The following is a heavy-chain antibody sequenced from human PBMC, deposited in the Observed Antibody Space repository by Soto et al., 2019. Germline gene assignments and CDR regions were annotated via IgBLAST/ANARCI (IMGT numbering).Heavy chain of an antibody. J-gene: IGHJ2*01. D-gene: IGHD2-21*01. CDR3: ARDPFFTYGGNSGYLDV. CDR2: FFHSGST. CDR1: GSSISSAY. V-gene: IGHV4-38-2*02. Sequence: SETLSLTFGVSGSSISSAYWGWIRQPPGKGLEWIGNFFHSGSTYYNSSLESRLTMSINKSKNQFSLKLASVTAADTAVYYCARDPFFTYGGNSGYLDVCGRGTLVTV.